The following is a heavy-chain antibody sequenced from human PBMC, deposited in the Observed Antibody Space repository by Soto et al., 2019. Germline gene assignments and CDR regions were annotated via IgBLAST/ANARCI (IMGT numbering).Heavy chain of an antibody. CDR1: GFTFSSYW. D-gene: IGHD5-18*01. Sequence: PGGSLRLSCAASGFTFSSYWMHWVRQAPGKGLVWVSRINSDGSSTSYADSVKGRFTISRDNAKNTLYLQMNSLRAEDTAVYYCARVDGGYSYGAYYYYYGMDVWGQGTTVTVSS. V-gene: IGHV3-74*01. CDR3: ARVDGGYSYGAYYYYYGMDV. CDR2: INSDGSST. J-gene: IGHJ6*02.